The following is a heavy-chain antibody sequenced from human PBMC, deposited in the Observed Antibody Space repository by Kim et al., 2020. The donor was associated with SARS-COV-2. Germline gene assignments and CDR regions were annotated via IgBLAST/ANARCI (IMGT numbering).Heavy chain of an antibody. CDR3: ARNPRRLAAGDYYYYGM. CDR1: GFTFNNYA. V-gene: IGHV3-23*01. Sequence: GGSLRLSCVASGFTFNNYAMTWVRQTPGRGLEWVSVVSASGSRPYYPDYVKGRFTISRDNSKNTLYLQMHSLRVEDTAIYYCARNPRRLAAGDYYYYGM. D-gene: IGHD6-13*01. CDR2: VSASGSRP. J-gene: IGHJ6*01.